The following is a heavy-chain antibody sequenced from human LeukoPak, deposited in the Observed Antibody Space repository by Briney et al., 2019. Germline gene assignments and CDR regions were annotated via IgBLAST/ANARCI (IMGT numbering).Heavy chain of an antibody. V-gene: IGHV3-30-3*01. J-gene: IGHJ4*02. D-gene: IGHD3-22*01. CDR2: ISYDGSNK. CDR3: ATVDPPGRDSSGFYPDY. Sequence: GGALRLSCAASGFTFSSYAMHWVRQAPGKGLEWVAVISYDGSNKYYADSVKGRFSSSRDNSKNTLYLQMNSLRAEDTAVYYCATVDPPGRDSSGFYPDYWGQGTLVTVSS. CDR1: GFTFSSYA.